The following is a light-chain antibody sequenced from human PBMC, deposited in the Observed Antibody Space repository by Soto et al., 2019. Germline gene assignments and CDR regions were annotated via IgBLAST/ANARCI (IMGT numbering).Light chain of an antibody. Sequence: VMTQSPATLSVSPGERATLSCRASQSVSNNYLAWYQQKPGQAPRLLIYGASNRATGIPDRFSGSGSGTDFTLTISRLEPEDFAVYYCQQYGSSGTFGQGTKVDI. CDR3: QQYGSSGT. CDR1: QSVSNNY. J-gene: IGKJ1*01. V-gene: IGKV3-20*01. CDR2: GAS.